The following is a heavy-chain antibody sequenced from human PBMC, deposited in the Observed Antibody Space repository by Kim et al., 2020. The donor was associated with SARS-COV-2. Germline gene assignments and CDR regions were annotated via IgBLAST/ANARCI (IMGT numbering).Heavy chain of an antibody. D-gene: IGHD3-16*01. CDR2: IYYSGST. V-gene: IGHV4-39*02. CDR3: ARAEESTAHDSAYDI. Sequence: SETLSLTCPVSGGSIRSHDNNWICMRQAPGKGREWIGNIYYSGSTYENPSLKSRLTISVATTKNHFSLKLTSVTDADTAVYYCARAEESTAHDSAYDIWGQGTWVTVSS. J-gene: IGHJ3*02. CDR1: GGSIRSHDNN.